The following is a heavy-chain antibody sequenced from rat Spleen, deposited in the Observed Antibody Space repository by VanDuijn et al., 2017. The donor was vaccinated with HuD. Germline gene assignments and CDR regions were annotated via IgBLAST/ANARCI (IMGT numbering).Heavy chain of an antibody. V-gene: IGHV5-29*01. CDR2: ISYDGSST. J-gene: IGHJ2*01. CDR3: SRQGGTMMVVIRDYFDY. D-gene: IGHD1-12*02. Sequence: EVQLVESDGGLVQPGRSLKLSCAASGFTFSDYYMAWVRQAPTKGLEWVATISYDGSSTYYRDSVKGRFTISRDNAKSTLYLQMNSLRSEDTATYYCSRQGGTMMVVIRDYFDYWGQGVMVTVSS. CDR1: GFTFSDYY.